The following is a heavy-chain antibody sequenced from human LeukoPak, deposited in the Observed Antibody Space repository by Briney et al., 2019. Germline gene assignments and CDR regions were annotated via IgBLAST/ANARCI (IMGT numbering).Heavy chain of an antibody. CDR3: ARGGSGSYYKTLSNWFDP. D-gene: IGHD3-10*01. Sequence: GGSLRLSCAASGFTFSSYWMHWVRQAPGKGLVWVSRINSDGSSTSYADSVKGRFTISRDNSKNTLYLQMNSLRAEDTAVYYCARGGSGSYYKTLSNWFDPWGQGTLVTVSS. CDR2: INSDGSST. CDR1: GFTFSSYW. J-gene: IGHJ5*02. V-gene: IGHV3-74*01.